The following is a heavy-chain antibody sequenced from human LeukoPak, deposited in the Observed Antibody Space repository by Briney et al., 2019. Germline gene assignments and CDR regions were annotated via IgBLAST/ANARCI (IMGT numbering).Heavy chain of an antibody. Sequence: GSLRLSCAASGFTFSSYSMNWVRQAPGKGLEWVSSISLSSTYIYYTDSVKGRFTISRDDASNSLDLQMNSLRAEDTAVYYCASGIYYASVHTWSPVWGQGTLVTVSS. V-gene: IGHV3-21*01. CDR2: ISLSSTYI. CDR1: GFTFSSYS. D-gene: IGHD3-10*01. J-gene: IGHJ4*02. CDR3: ASGIYYASVHTWSPV.